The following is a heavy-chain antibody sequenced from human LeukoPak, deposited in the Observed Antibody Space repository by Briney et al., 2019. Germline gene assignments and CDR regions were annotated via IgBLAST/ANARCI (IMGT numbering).Heavy chain of an antibody. J-gene: IGHJ4*02. Sequence: PSETLSLTCTVSGGSISSSSYYWGWIRQPPGKGLEWIGSIYYSGSTFYNPSLKSRVTMSVDTSKNQFSLKLSSVTAADTAVYYCARGMEWELTFDYWGQGTLVTVSS. CDR2: IYYSGST. CDR1: GGSISSSSYY. CDR3: ARGMEWELTFDY. V-gene: IGHV4-39*07. D-gene: IGHD1-26*01.